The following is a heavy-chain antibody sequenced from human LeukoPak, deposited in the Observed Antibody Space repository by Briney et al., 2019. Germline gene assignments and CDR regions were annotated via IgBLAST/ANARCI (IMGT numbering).Heavy chain of an antibody. CDR1: GGSTSSDY. CDR2: VYNSGDT. V-gene: IGHV4-59*08. J-gene: IGHJ2*01. D-gene: IGHD3-16*01. Sequence: SETLSLTCTVSGGSTSSDYWRWIRQSPGKGLEWVGYVYNSGDTGKNPSLKSRVTILLDTSKNQCSLKLTSLRAADTAVYYCARLKLGAYFDLWGRGTLVTVSS. CDR3: ARLKLGAYFDL.